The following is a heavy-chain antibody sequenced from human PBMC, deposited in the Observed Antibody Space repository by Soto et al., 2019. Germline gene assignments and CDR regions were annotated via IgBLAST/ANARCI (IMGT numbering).Heavy chain of an antibody. J-gene: IGHJ5*02. V-gene: IGHV4-61*01. D-gene: IGHD2-2*01. CDR3: VRERVVLVPVEFDP. Sequence: PSETLSLTCTVSGGSVSSGSYYWSWIRQPPGKGLEWIGYIYYSGSTNYNPSLKSRVTISVDTSKNQFSLKLSSVTAADTAVYYCVRERVVLVPVEFDPWGQGTLVTVSS. CDR1: GGSVSSGSYY. CDR2: IYYSGST.